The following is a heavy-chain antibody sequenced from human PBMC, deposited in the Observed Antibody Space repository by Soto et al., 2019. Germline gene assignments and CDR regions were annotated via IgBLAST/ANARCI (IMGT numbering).Heavy chain of an antibody. V-gene: IGHV1-46*01. Sequence: ASVKLSCRACGYTFTSYYMHCVRQAPGQGLEWMGIINPSGGSTSYAQKFQGRVTMTRDTSTSTVYMELSSLRSEDTAVYYCARDRGGYSYGHYFDYWAQGTLVTVS. J-gene: IGHJ4*02. D-gene: IGHD5-18*01. CDR2: INPSGGST. CDR1: GYTFTSYY. CDR3: ARDRGGYSYGHYFDY.